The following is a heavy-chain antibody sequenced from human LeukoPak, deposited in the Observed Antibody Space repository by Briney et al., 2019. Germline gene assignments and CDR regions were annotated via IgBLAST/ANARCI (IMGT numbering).Heavy chain of an antibody. CDR3: ARGREGGYDYVWGSYRSTYFDY. D-gene: IGHD3-16*02. J-gene: IGHJ4*02. Sequence: SETLSLTCAVYGGSFSGYYWSWIRQPPGKGLEWIGEINHSGSTSYNPSLKSRVTISVDTSKNQFSLKLSSVTAADTAVYYCARGREGGYDYVWGSYRSTYFDYWGQGTLVTVSS. CDR1: GGSFSGYY. CDR2: INHSGST. V-gene: IGHV4-34*01.